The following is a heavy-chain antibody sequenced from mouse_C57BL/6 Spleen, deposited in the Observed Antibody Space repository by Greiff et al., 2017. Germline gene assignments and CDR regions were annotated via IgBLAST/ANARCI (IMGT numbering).Heavy chain of an antibody. CDR1: GFSLTSYG. J-gene: IGHJ3*01. CDR2: IWRGGST. D-gene: IGHD2-2*01. CDR3: AKGRAKFGYDWFAY. V-gene: IGHV2-4*01. Sequence: VMLVESGPGLVQPSQSLSITCTVSGFSLTSYGVHWVRQPPGKGLEWLGVIWRGGSTDYNAAFISRLSLSKDNSKSQVFFKMNSLQADDTAIYYCAKGRAKFGYDWFAYWGQGTLVTVSA.